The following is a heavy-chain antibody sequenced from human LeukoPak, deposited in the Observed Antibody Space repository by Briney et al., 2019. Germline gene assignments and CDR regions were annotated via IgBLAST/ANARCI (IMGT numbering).Heavy chain of an antibody. V-gene: IGHV4-34*01. CDR3: ARGEYSSSSPVGYYFDY. J-gene: IGHJ4*02. CDR2: INHSGST. D-gene: IGHD6-6*01. CDR1: GGSFSGYY. Sequence: PSETLSLTCAVYGGSFSGYYWSWIRQPPGKGLEWIGEINHSGSTNYNPSLKSRVTISVDTSKNQFSLKLSSVTAADTAVYYCARGEYSSSSPVGYYFDYWGQGTLVTVSS.